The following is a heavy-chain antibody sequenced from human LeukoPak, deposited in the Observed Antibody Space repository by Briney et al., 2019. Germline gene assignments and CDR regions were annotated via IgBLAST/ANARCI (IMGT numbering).Heavy chain of an antibody. Sequence: SETLSLTCAVYGGSFSGYYWSWIRQPPGKGLEWIGEINHSGSTNYNPSLKSRVTISVDTSKNQFSLKLSSVAAADTAVYYCARGRPPLRIWGQGTMVTVSS. CDR2: INHSGST. CDR3: ARGRPPLRI. V-gene: IGHV4-34*01. J-gene: IGHJ3*02. CDR1: GGSFSGYY.